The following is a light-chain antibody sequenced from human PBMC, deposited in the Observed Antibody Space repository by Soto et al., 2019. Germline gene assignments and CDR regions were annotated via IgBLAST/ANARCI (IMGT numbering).Light chain of an antibody. CDR2: DAS. Sequence: DIPMTQSPSTLSATAGDRVTITYRASQSISAWLAWYQPKPGKAPNLLIYDASSRATGIPDRFSGSGSGTDFTLTIRRLEPEDFAVYYCQQYGSSGTFGQGTKVDIK. V-gene: IGKV1-5*01. CDR1: QSISAW. CDR3: QQYGSSGT. J-gene: IGKJ1*01.